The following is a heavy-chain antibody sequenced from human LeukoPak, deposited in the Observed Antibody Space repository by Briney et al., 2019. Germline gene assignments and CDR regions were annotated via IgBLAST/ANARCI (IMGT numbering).Heavy chain of an antibody. Sequence: PSETLSHTCTLSGGSISSYYWSWIRQPAGKGLEWIGNIYYSGSTNYNPSLKSRVTISVDTSKNQFSLKLSSVTAADTAVYYCAREKVYYDFWSGYSWHDAFDIWGQGTMATVTS. J-gene: IGHJ3*02. V-gene: IGHV4-59*01. CDR1: GGSISSYY. D-gene: IGHD3-3*01. CDR3: AREKVYYDFWSGYSWHDAFDI. CDR2: IYYSGST.